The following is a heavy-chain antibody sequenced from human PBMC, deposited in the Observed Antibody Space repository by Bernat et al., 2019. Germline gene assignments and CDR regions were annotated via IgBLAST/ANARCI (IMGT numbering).Heavy chain of an antibody. CDR3: AKGCGSYYYGSGSFKYYYYYGMDV. J-gene: IGHJ6*02. Sequence: EVQLVESGGGLVQPGGSLRLSCAASGFTFSSYAMSWVRQAPGKGLEWVSAISGSGGRTYYADSVKGRFTISRDNSKNTLYLQMNSLRAEDTAVYYCAKGCGSYYYGSGSFKYYYYYGMDVWGQGTTVTVSS. CDR2: ISGSGGRT. D-gene: IGHD3-10*01. CDR1: GFTFSSYA. V-gene: IGHV3-23*04.